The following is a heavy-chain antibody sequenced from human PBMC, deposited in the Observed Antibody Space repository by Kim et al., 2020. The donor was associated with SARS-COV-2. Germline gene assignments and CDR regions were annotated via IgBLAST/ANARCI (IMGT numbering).Heavy chain of an antibody. CDR2: INSDGSST. D-gene: IGHD6-13*01. CDR3: ARGIAEEYYYYGMDV. Sequence: GGSLRLSCAASGFTFSSYWMHWVRQAPGKGLVWVSRINSDGSSTSYADSVKGRFTISRDNAKNTLYLQMNSLRAEDTAVYYCARGIAEEYYYYGMDVWGQGTTVTVSS. V-gene: IGHV3-74*01. CDR1: GFTFSSYW. J-gene: IGHJ6*02.